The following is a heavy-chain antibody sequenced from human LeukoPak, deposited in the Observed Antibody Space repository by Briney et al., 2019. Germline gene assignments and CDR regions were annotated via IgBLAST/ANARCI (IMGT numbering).Heavy chain of an antibody. V-gene: IGHV4-39*01. CDR2: IYYSGRT. CDR3: ARLPWIRKKIYYYYYMDV. CDR1: RGSISRDPYY. J-gene: IGHJ6*03. Sequence: PSETLSLTCNVFRGSISRDPYYWGWIRQPPGKGLEWIGSIYYSGRTYYNSSLKSRITMSVDTSKNQFSLKLRSVTASDTAVYYCARLPWIRKKIYYYYYMDVWGKGTTVTISS. D-gene: IGHD5-12*01.